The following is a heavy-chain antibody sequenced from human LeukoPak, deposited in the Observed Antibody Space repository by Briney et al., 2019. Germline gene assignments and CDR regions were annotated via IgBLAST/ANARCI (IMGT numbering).Heavy chain of an antibody. J-gene: IGHJ4*02. CDR1: GVSVSSGSYY. V-gene: IGHV4-61*01. D-gene: IGHD3-22*01. CDR3: ARAQGVNYYDSSGLDY. CDR2: IYYSGST. Sequence: SETLSLTCTVSGVSVSSGSYYWSWIRQPPGKGLEWIGYIYYSGSTNYNPSLKSRVTISVDTSKNQFSLKLSSVTAADTAVYYCARAQGVNYYDSSGLDYWGQGTLVTVSS.